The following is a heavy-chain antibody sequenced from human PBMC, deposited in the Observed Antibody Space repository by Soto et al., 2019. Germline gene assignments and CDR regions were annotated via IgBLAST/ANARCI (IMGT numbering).Heavy chain of an antibody. Sequence: PSETLSLTCTVSGGSISSGGYYWSWIRQHPGKGLEWIGYIYYSGSTYYNPSLKSRVTISVDTSKNQFSLKLSSVTAADTAVYYCARVLVGSGYYSDFDYGGEGTLVTVSS. CDR1: GGSISSGGYY. J-gene: IGHJ4*02. V-gene: IGHV4-31*03. CDR2: IYYSGST. D-gene: IGHD3-22*01. CDR3: ARVLVGSGYYSDFDY.